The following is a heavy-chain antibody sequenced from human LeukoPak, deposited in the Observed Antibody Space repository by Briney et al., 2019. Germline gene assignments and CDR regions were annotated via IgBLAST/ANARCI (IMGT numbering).Heavy chain of an antibody. V-gene: IGHV4-30-2*01. J-gene: IGHJ4*02. CDR2: IYHSGST. CDR3: AKAASTTTLDY. CDR1: GGSISSGGYS. D-gene: IGHD1-1*01. Sequence: TSQTLSLTCAVSGGSISSGGYSWSWIRQPPGKGLEWIGYIYHSGSTYYNPSLKSRVTISVDRSKNQFSLKLSSVTAADTAVYYWAKAASTTTLDYWGQGTLVTVSS.